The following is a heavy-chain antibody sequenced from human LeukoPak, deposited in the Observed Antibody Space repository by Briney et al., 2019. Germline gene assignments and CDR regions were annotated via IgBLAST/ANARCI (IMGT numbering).Heavy chain of an antibody. CDR1: GYSFTSYW. CDR2: IYPGDSDT. Sequence: GESLKISCKGSGYSFTSYWIGWVRRMPGKGLEWMGIIYPGDSDTRYSPSFQGQVTISADKSISTAYLQWSSLKASDTAMYYCARRAYYYDSSGPTHWYFDLWGRGTLVTVSS. J-gene: IGHJ2*01. V-gene: IGHV5-51*01. D-gene: IGHD3-22*01. CDR3: ARRAYYYDSSGPTHWYFDL.